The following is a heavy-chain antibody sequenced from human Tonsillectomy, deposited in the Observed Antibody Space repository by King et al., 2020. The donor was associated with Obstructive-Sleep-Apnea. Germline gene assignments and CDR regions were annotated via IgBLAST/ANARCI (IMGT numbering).Heavy chain of an antibody. CDR3: ARERGYSSGWYAETLDAFDI. V-gene: IGHV4-59*01. J-gene: IGHJ3*02. D-gene: IGHD6-19*01. Sequence: VPLQESGPGLVKPSETLSLTCTVSGGSISSYYWSWIRQPPGKGLEWIGYIYYSGSTNYNPSLKSRVTISVDTSKNQFSLKLSSVTAADTAVYYCARERGYSSGWYAETLDAFDIWGQGTMVTVSS. CDR2: IYYSGST. CDR1: GGSISSYY.